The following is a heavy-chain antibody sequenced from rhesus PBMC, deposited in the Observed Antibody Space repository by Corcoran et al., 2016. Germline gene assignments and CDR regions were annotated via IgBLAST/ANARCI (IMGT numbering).Heavy chain of an antibody. D-gene: IGHD5-12*01. CDR3: ARTKWIQLHHWYFDL. CDR1: GGSISSNY. V-gene: IGHV4-173*01. CDR2: ISGSAGST. J-gene: IGHJ2*01. Sequence: QVQLQESGPGLVKPSETLSLTCAVSGGSISSNYWSWSRQPPGKGLEWIGRISGSAGSTDHNPSLKSRVTISTDTSKNQFSLKLSSVTAADTAVYYCARTKWIQLHHWYFDLWVPGTPITISS.